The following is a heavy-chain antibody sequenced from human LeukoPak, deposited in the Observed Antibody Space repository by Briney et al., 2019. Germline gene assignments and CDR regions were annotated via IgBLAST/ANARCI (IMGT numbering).Heavy chain of an antibody. J-gene: IGHJ4*02. CDR1: GGSISSSSYY. CDR2: IYYSGST. D-gene: IGHD6-19*01. Sequence: PSETLSLTCTVSGGSISSSSYYWGWIRQPPGKGLEWIGSIYYSGSTYYNPSLKSRVTISVDTSKNQFSLKLSSVTAADTAVYYCARLNVAVAGRGVDYWGQGTLVTVSS. CDR3: ARLNVAVAGRGVDY. V-gene: IGHV4-39*01.